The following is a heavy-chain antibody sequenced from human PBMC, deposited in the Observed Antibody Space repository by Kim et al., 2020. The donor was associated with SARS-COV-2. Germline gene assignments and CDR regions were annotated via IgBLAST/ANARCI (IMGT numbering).Heavy chain of an antibody. CDR1: GFTFSDHS. Sequence: GGSLRLSCAASGFTFSDHSMSWVRQAPGKGLEWVSIIKQDGSGTYYMDSVEGRFTVSRDNSDNSLRLQMNSLRAEDTALYYCARGSGWLLDFWGQGTLVTV. CDR2: IKQDGSGT. V-gene: IGHV3-7*01. D-gene: IGHD6-13*01. J-gene: IGHJ4*02. CDR3: ARGSGWLLDF.